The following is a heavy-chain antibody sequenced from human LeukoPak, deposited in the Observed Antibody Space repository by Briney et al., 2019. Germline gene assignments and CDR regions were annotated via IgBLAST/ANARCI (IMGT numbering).Heavy chain of an antibody. Sequence: GASVKVSCKASGYTFTSYGISWVRQAPGQGLEWMRWISAYNGNTNYAQKLQGRVTMTTDTSTSTAYMELRSLRSDDTAVYYCARDGIGSDYVRYFDYWGQGTLVTVSS. D-gene: IGHD3-10*02. CDR1: GYTFTSYG. V-gene: IGHV1-18*01. CDR2: ISAYNGNT. CDR3: ARDGIGSDYVRYFDY. J-gene: IGHJ4*02.